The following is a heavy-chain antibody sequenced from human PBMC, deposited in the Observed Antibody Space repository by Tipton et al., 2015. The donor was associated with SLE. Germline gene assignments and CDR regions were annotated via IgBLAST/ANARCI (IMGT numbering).Heavy chain of an antibody. CDR3: AKGIAAAGHDAFDI. CDR1: GFTFSSYD. V-gene: IGHV3-13*01. D-gene: IGHD6-13*01. CDR2: IGTADDT. J-gene: IGHJ3*02. Sequence: SLRLSCAASGFTFSSYDMHWVRQVAGKGLEWVSGIGTADDTYYPGSVKGRFTISRESAKNSLYLQMNSLRAEDTALYYCAKGIAAAGHDAFDIWGQGTMVTVSS.